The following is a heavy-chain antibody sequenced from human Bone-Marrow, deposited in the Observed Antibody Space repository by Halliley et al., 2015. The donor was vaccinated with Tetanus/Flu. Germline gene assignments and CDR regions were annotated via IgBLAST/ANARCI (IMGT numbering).Heavy chain of an antibody. J-gene: IGHJ3*02. CDR3: ARSIPSAPMGPFDI. D-gene: IGHD2-2*01. CDR2: TYPGASDT. Sequence: MGNTYPGASDTGYSPSFQGQVPIPADKSINTAYLQWSSLKASDTAIYYCARSIPSAPMGPFDIWGQGTMVTVSS. V-gene: IGHV5-51*01.